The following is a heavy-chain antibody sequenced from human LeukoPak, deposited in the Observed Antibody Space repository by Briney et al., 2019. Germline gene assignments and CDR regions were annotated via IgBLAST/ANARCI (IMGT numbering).Heavy chain of an antibody. V-gene: IGHV3-30*02. D-gene: IGHD1-14*01. CDR2: IRYDGSNK. J-gene: IGHJ6*03. CDR3: AKVRPPGEVEPTAIYYYMDV. CDR1: GFTFSSYG. Sequence: GGSLRLSCAASGFTFSSYGMHWVRQAPGKGLEWVAFIRYDGSNKYYADSVKGRFAISRDNSKNTLYLQMNSLRAEDTAVYYCAKVRPPGEVEPTAIYYYMDVWGKGTTVTVSS.